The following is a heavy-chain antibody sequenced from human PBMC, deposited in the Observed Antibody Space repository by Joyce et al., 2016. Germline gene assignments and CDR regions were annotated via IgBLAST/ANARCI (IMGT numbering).Heavy chain of an antibody. Sequence: QLQLQESGPGLVKPSETLSLTCTVSGGSISSSSYHWGWIRQPPGKGLEGIGNIYYSGSTYYTPSLKSRVTISVDTSKNQFSLRLSSVTAADTAVYHCARVTYYDSGNWFDPWGQGTLVTVSS. CDR3: ARVTYYDSGNWFDP. CDR1: GGSISSSSYH. V-gene: IGHV4-39*07. J-gene: IGHJ5*02. D-gene: IGHD3-3*01. CDR2: IYYSGST.